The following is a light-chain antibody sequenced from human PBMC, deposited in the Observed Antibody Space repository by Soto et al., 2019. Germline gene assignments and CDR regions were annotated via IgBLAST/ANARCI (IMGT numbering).Light chain of an antibody. CDR3: QNPNIYPVLT. Sequence: EIVLTQSPGTLSLSPGERATLSCRASQSVSSYLAWYQQKPGQAPRLLIYDVSNRATGIPARFSGSGSGTDFTLTISSLEPEDFVVNYWQNPNIYPVLTFGG. V-gene: IGKV3-11*01. CDR2: DVS. J-gene: IGKJ4*01. CDR1: QSVSSY.